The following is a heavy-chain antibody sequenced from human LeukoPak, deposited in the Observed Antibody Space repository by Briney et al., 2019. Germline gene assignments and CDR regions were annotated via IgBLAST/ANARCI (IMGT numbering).Heavy chain of an antibody. D-gene: IGHD6-13*01. J-gene: IGHJ4*02. CDR2: INPNSGGT. Sequence: VASVKVSCEASGYTFTGYYMHWVRQAPGQGLEWMGWINPNSGGTNYAQKFQGRVTMTRDTSISTAYMELSRLRSDDTAVYYCAREIAAAGTAYYFDYWGQGTLVTVSS. V-gene: IGHV1-2*02. CDR1: GYTFTGYY. CDR3: AREIAAAGTAYYFDY.